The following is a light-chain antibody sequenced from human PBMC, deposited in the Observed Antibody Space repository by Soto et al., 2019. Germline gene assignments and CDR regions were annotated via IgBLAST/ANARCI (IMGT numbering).Light chain of an antibody. V-gene: IGKV3-20*01. Sequence: ENVLTQSPASLSVFPGERATLSCRASRYVDRSYIAWYQQKTGQAPRLVIYAGSSRATGIPDRFSGSASGTDFTLTISRVEPEDFAVYYCQQYGSSRTFGQGTRVEIK. J-gene: IGKJ1*01. CDR3: QQYGSSRT. CDR2: AGS. CDR1: RYVDRSY.